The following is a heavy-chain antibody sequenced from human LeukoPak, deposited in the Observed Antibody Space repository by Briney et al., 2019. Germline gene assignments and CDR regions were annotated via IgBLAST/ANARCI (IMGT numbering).Heavy chain of an antibody. CDR3: ASPHALYDSSGYYGD. D-gene: IGHD3-22*01. Sequence: GRSLRLSCAASGFTFSSYAMHWVRQAPGKGLEWVAAISYDGSNKYYADSVKGRFTISRDNSKNTLYLQMNSLRAEDTAVYYCASPHALYDSSGYYGDWGQGTLVTVSS. CDR1: GFTFSSYA. V-gene: IGHV3-30-3*01. J-gene: IGHJ4*02. CDR2: ISYDGSNK.